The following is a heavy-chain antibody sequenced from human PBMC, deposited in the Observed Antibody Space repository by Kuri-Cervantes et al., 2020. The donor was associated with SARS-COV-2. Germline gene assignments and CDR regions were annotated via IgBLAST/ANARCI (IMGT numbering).Heavy chain of an antibody. Sequence: KVSCKGSGYSFTSYWNSWVRQMPGKGREWMGMIDPNESHTNYSPSFQGHVTMSVDRSISTAYLQWSTLRASDTDNYFCARRLYYGGSGYSDFWGQGTLVTVSS. CDR2: IDPNESHT. CDR1: GYSFTSYW. D-gene: IGHD3-22*01. J-gene: IGHJ4*02. CDR3: ARRLYYGGSGYSDF. V-gene: IGHV5-10-1*01.